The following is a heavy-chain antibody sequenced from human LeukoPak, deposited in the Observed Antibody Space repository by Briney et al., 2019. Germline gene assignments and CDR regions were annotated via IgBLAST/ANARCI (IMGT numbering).Heavy chain of an antibody. Sequence: SETLSLTCAVSGYPISSGHYWGWIRQPPGKGLEWMGSIYHSGSTYYYPSLKSRITMSVDTSKNQFSLKLTSVTAADTAVYYCARGPTTVTPLDYWGPGILVTVSS. CDR2: IYHSGST. CDR3: ARGPTTVTPLDY. CDR1: GYPISSGHY. D-gene: IGHD4-17*01. V-gene: IGHV4-38-2*01. J-gene: IGHJ4*02.